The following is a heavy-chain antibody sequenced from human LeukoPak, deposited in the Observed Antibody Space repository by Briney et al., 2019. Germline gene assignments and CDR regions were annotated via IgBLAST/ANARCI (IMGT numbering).Heavy chain of an antibody. D-gene: IGHD3-10*01. V-gene: IGHV3-21*01. CDR3: ARAPSITMVRGKQTLYYFDY. Sequence: PGGSLRLSCAASGFSFRSYWMTWVRQAPGKGLEWVSSISSSSSYIYYADSVKGRFTISRDNAKNSLYLQMNSLRAEDTAVYYCARAPSITMVRGKQTLYYFDYWGQGTLVTVSS. CDR1: GFSFRSYW. CDR2: ISSSSSYI. J-gene: IGHJ4*02.